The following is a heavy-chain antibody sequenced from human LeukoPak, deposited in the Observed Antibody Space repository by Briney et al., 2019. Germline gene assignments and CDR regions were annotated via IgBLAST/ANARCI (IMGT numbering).Heavy chain of an antibody. CDR1: DGSISGTPYY. CDR3: ARVTRYDNSRDNYYMDV. D-gene: IGHD4-17*01. J-gene: IGHJ6*03. CDR2: IHYSGTV. Sequence: SETLSLTCTVSDGSISGTPYYWGWFRQPPGKGPEWIGNIHYSGTVYYNPSLKTRVPISVDTSKNQFPLKVSSVTAADTAVYFCARVTRYDNSRDNYYMDVWGKGTTVTVSS. V-gene: IGHV4-39*06.